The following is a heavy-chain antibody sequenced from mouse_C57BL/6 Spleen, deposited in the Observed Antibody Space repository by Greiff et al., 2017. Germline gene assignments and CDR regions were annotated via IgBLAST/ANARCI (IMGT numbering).Heavy chain of an antibody. CDR2: IDPSDSET. Sequence: VQLQQPGAELVRPGSSVKLSCKASGYTFTSYWMHWVKQRPIQGLEWIGNIDPSDSETHYNQKFKDKATLTVDKSSSTAYMQLSSLTSEDSAVYYCGRWEDYGNTWFAYWGQGTLVTVSA. CDR3: GRWEDYGNTWFAY. CDR1: GYTFTSYW. D-gene: IGHD2-1*01. J-gene: IGHJ3*01. V-gene: IGHV1-52*01.